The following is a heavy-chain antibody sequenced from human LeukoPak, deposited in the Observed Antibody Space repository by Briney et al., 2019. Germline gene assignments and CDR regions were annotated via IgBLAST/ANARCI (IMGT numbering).Heavy chain of an antibody. CDR1: GFTFSNYS. CDR3: TKARSASSSSCYNY. V-gene: IGHV3-23*01. Sequence: GGSLRLSCAASGFTFSNYSMSWVRRAPGKGLEWVSSISGSDTRTYYADSVKGRFTISRDNSKNTLELQMNSLRAEDTAVYYCTKARSASSSSCYNYWGQGILVTVSS. J-gene: IGHJ4*02. D-gene: IGHD2-2*02. CDR2: ISGSDTRT.